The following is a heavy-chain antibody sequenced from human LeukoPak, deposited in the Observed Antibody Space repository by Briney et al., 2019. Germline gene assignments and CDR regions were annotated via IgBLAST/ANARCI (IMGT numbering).Heavy chain of an antibody. D-gene: IGHD4-17*01. CDR3: ARSTTVTLNWFDP. Sequence: ASVKVSCKASGYTFTSYYMHWVRQAPGQGLEWMGIINPSGGSTSYAQKFQGRVTMTRDMSTSTVYMELSSLRSEDTAVYYRARSTTVTLNWFDPWGQGTLVTVSS. CDR2: INPSGGST. V-gene: IGHV1-46*01. CDR1: GYTFTSYY. J-gene: IGHJ5*02.